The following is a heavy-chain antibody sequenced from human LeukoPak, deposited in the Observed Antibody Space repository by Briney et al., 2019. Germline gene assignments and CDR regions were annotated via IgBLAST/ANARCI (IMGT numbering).Heavy chain of an antibody. J-gene: IGHJ6*03. CDR1: GYTFTDYY. V-gene: IGHV1-69-2*01. CDR2: VDPEDGET. D-gene: IGHD5-18*01. Sequence: ASVKVSCKVPGYTFTDYYMHWVPQAPGKGLEWMGLVDPEDGETIYAEKFQGRVTITADTSTDTAYMELSSLRSEDTAVYYCASGYSYGPPSGYYYMDVWGKGTTVTVSS. CDR3: ASGYSYGPPSGYYYMDV.